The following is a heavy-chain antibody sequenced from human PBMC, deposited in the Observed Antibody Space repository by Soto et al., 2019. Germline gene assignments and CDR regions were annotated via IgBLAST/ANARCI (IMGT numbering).Heavy chain of an antibody. CDR1: GSTFNNFA. V-gene: IGHV1-69*06. J-gene: IGHJ4*02. Sequence: QVVLLQSGAEVKEPGSSVRVSCEVSGSTFNNFAFSWVRQAPGHGPEWMGGIVVISNTADYSQRFQDRVTTTADTSTNTFYMELGSLTFEDTAVYYCARAIKRWEVHYYFDYWGQGTLVTVSS. CDR2: IVVISNTA. CDR3: ARAIKRWEVHYYFDY. D-gene: IGHD1-26*01.